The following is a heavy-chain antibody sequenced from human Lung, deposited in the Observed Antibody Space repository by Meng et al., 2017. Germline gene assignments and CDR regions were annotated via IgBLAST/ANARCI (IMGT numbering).Heavy chain of an antibody. CDR1: GGSISSINW. CDR2: TYHSGST. Sequence: QVTLQAAGPGLLKPSGTLARTGAVLGGSISSINWWTVVRHPPGKWLELVGETYHSGSTNYNPSLKSRVTISVDKSKNQFSLKLSSVTAADTAVYYCARRGLWLDPQNFDYWGQGTLVTVSS. V-gene: IGHV4-4*02. CDR3: ARRGLWLDPQNFDY. J-gene: IGHJ4*02. D-gene: IGHD6-19*01.